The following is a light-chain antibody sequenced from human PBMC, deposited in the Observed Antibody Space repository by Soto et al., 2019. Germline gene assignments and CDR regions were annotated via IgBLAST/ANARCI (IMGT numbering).Light chain of an antibody. V-gene: IGKV3-20*01. Sequence: IVLTQSPGPLSLSPGERATLSCTASETIGMTSLAWYQQSPGQAPRLVISGESKTAFGIPDRFSGSTSGTVFNLSISRLEPEDSAVYHCLQHGSAPYTCGQGNRLEIK. CDR1: ETIGMTS. CDR2: GES. J-gene: IGKJ2*01. CDR3: LQHGSAPYT.